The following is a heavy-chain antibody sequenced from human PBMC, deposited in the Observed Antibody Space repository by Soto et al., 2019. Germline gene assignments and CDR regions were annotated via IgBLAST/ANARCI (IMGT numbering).Heavy chain of an antibody. D-gene: IGHD6-19*01. V-gene: IGHV3-48*02. CDR3: ARGHSSGWWEPYFDY. CDR2: ISSSSSTI. J-gene: IGHJ4*02. Sequence: GGSLSLACAASGFTFSSYSMNWVRQAPGKGLEWVSYISSSSSTIYYADSVKGRFTISRDNAKNSLYLQMNSLRDEDTAVYYCARGHSSGWWEPYFDYWGQGTLVTVSS. CDR1: GFTFSSYS.